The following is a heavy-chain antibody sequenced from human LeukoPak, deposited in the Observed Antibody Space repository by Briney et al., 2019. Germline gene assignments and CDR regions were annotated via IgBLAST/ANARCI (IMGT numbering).Heavy chain of an antibody. D-gene: IGHD6-13*01. CDR3: ARGGSSWYIG. Sequence: PSETLSLTCTLSAGSISTYYWSWIRQPPGKGLEWIGYIYHSGSTNYNPSLKSRVTISVDTSKNQFSLKLSSVTAADTAVYYCARGGSSWYIGWGQGTLVTLSS. V-gene: IGHV4-59*01. J-gene: IGHJ4*02. CDR2: IYHSGST. CDR1: AGSISTYY.